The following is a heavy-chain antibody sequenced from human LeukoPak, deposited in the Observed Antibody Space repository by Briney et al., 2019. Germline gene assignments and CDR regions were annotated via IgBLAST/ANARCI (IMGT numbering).Heavy chain of an antibody. Sequence: PSETLSLTCTVSGGSISSYSWSWIRQPPGKGLEWIGYIYYSGSTNYNPSLKSRVTISVDTSKNQFSLKLRSVTAADTAVYYCGRDRNYYGSGSYYLNYYMDVWGKGTTVTISS. CDR2: IYYSGST. CDR3: GRDRNYYGSGSYYLNYYMDV. J-gene: IGHJ6*03. CDR1: GGSISSYS. V-gene: IGHV4-59*01. D-gene: IGHD3-10*01.